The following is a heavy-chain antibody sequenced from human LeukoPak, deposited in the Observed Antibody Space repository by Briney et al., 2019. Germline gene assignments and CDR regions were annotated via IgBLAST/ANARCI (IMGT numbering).Heavy chain of an antibody. CDR1: GYTFTSYG. V-gene: IGHV1-18*01. J-gene: IGHJ4*02. D-gene: IGHD3-10*01. CDR2: ISAYNGNT. Sequence: GASVKVSCKASGYTFTSYGISWVRQAPGQGLEWMGWISAYNGNTNYAQKLQGRATMTTDTSTSTAYMELRSLRSDDTAVYYCARDFYRMVRGVTDLPIFDYWGQGTLVTVSS. CDR3: ARDFYRMVRGVTDLPIFDY.